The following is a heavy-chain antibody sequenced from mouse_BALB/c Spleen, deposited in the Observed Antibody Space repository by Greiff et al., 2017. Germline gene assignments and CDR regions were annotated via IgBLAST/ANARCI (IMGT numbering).Heavy chain of an antibody. CDR1: GYSFTSYW. D-gene: IGHD2-10*02. J-gene: IGHJ4*01. Sequence: EVQLQESGTVLARPGASVKMSCKASGYSFTSYWMHWVKQRPGQGLEWIGALYPGNSDTSYNQKFKGKAKLTAVTSASTAYMELSSLTNEDSAVYYCTYGNSFYAMDYWGQGTSVTVSS. CDR3: TYGNSFYAMDY. V-gene: IGHV1-5*01. CDR2: LYPGNSDT.